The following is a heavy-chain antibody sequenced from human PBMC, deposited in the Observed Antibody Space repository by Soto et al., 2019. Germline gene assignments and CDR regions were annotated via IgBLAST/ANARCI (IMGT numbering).Heavy chain of an antibody. D-gene: IGHD3-9*01. CDR3: AKSPHYDILTGLDY. CDR2: ISYDGSNK. CDR1: GFTFSSYG. J-gene: IGHJ4*02. Sequence: TGGSLRLSCAASGFTFSSYGMHWVRQAPGKGLEWVAVISYDGSNKYYADSVKGRFTISRDNSKNTLYLQMNSLRAEDTTVYYCAKSPHYDILTGLDYWGQGTLVTVSS. V-gene: IGHV3-30*18.